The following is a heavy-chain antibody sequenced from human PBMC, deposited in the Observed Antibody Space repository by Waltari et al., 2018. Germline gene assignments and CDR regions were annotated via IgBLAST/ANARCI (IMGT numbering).Heavy chain of an antibody. CDR1: GDSITSASS. CDR3: ARHESAHYGGFDS. D-gene: IGHD4-17*01. J-gene: IGHJ4*02. Sequence: QVQLQESGPGLVKPSETLSLNCAVSGDSITSASSWGWIRQPPGKGLEWIGYVYHFGSSSYNPSLKSRVTMSVDTSKRQFSLNLSSVTAADTAVYYCARHESAHYGGFDSWGRGTLVTVSA. CDR2: VYHFGSS. V-gene: IGHV4-38-2*01.